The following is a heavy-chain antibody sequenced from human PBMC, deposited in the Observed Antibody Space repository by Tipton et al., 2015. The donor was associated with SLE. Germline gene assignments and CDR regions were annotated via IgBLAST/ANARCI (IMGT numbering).Heavy chain of an antibody. CDR2: IYQSGNS. CDR3: ARHDYDDNGYYSHYFDY. D-gene: IGHD3-22*01. V-gene: IGHV4-39*01. Sequence: TLSLTCTVSGGSISSSSYYWGWIRQPPGKGLEWIGSIYQSGNSYYNPSLKSRVSVSIDAFQNQLFLRLNSVTAADTAVYYCARHDYDDNGYYSHYFDYWGQGTLVTVSS. CDR1: GGSISSSSYY. J-gene: IGHJ4*02.